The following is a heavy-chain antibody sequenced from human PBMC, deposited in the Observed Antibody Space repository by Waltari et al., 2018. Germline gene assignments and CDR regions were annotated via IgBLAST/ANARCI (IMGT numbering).Heavy chain of an antibody. Sequence: QVQLHESGPGLVRPSETLSLTCTVSGGPLTTYYWSWVRRPPGKGLEFIGYIHDIGDTNYSPSLKSRVSMSIDTSKKQFSLKVSSVTAADSAMYYCARVHGSESPLSWGTDVWGQGTAVTVSS. CDR2: IHDIGDT. V-gene: IGHV4-59*01. D-gene: IGHD3-16*01. CDR1: GGPLTTYY. CDR3: ARVHGSESPLSWGTDV. J-gene: IGHJ6*02.